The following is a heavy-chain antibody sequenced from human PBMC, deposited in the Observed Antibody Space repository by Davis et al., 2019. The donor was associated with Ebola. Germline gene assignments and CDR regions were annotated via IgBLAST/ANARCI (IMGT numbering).Heavy chain of an antibody. V-gene: IGHV3-21*01. D-gene: IGHD3-16*01. Sequence: GGSLRLSCAASGFTFSSYSMNWVRQAPGKGLEWVSSISSDSDYIYYADSAKGRFTISRDNAKNSLYLQMNSRRAEATAVYYCSRDRPLDFFFGDYYGMDVWGQGTTVTVSS. CDR1: GFTFSSYS. CDR2: ISSDSDYI. CDR3: SRDRPLDFFFGDYYGMDV. J-gene: IGHJ6*02.